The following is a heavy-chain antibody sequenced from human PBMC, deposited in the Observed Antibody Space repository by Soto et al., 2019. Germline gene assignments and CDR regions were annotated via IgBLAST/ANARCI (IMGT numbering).Heavy chain of an antibody. J-gene: IGHJ6*03. Sequence: QVQLVQSGAEVRKPGASVTVSCRTSGDTFSDYYIHWVRQAPGQGLEWMGWINPNSGATNYAQKFRGWVTMTRDTSMSTVYMQLSRLRSDDTAVYYSARERGWATATLDYYYFYMDVWGTGTTVTVSS. CDR1: GDTFSDYY. D-gene: IGHD5-12*01. CDR3: ARERGWATATLDYYYFYMDV. V-gene: IGHV1-2*04. CDR2: INPNSGAT.